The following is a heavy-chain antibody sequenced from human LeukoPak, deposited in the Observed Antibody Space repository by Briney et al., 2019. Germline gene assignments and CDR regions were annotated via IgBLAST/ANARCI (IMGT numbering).Heavy chain of an antibody. CDR1: GDSVSTNSAA. CDR3: VRGDSSIAASGTAFDN. Sequence: SQTLSLTCAISGDSVSTNSAAWNWIRQSPSRGLEWLGRTYYRSKWYNDNAVSVSSRIAINPDTSKNQISLHLKSVTPDDTAVYYCVRGDSSIAASGTAFDNWGPGTLVTVSS. CDR2: TYYRSKWYN. V-gene: IGHV6-1*01. J-gene: IGHJ4*02. D-gene: IGHD6-13*01.